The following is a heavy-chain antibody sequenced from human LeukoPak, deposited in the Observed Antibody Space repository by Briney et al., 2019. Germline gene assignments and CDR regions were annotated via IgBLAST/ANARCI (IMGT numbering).Heavy chain of an antibody. Sequence: SQTLSLTCALSGDIVSNNSATWNWIRQSPSRGLEWLGRTYYKSKWHSDYAVSVKSRIILNPDTSKNQFSLLLNSVTPEDTAVYFCARGLDTAIASWGQGTLVTVSS. CDR2: TYYKSKWHS. D-gene: IGHD5-18*01. J-gene: IGHJ4*02. CDR3: ARGLDTAIAS. V-gene: IGHV6-1*01. CDR1: GDIVSNNSAT.